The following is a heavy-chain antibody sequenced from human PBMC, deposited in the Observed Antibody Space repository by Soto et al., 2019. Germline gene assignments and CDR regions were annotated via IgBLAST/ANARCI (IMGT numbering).Heavy chain of an antibody. CDR2: ITYDGSFQ. V-gene: IGHV3-30*18. Sequence: GGSLPLLCQSSVFNLDNYVMHWVGQAPGKGLEWVAVITYDGSFQYYADSVKGRFTISRDNSKNTLSLHLNTLKPEDTAVYHCAKDRVGGTFYTPLAFWGQGTLVTLSS. CDR1: VFNLDNYV. D-gene: IGHD1-7*01. CDR3: AKDRVGGTFYTPLAF. J-gene: IGHJ4*02.